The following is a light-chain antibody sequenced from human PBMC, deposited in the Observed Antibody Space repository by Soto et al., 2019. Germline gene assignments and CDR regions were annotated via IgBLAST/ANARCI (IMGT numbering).Light chain of an antibody. CDR1: QSISNH. Sequence: DIKMTQSPSSLSASVEDRVIITCRASQSISNHLNWYQQKPGKAPKLLIFAASSLQSGVPSRFSGSGSGTEFTLTISGLQPDDFATYYCQQFIDGWTFGQGTKVDIK. CDR3: QQFIDGWT. V-gene: IGKV1-39*01. CDR2: AAS. J-gene: IGKJ1*01.